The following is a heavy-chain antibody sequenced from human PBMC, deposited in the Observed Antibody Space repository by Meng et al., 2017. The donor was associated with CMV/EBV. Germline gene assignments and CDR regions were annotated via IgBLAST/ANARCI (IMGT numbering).Heavy chain of an antibody. CDR3: AREVGAIDY. CDR2: ISYDGSNK. Sequence: GESLKISCAASGFTFSSYAMHWVRQAPGKGPEWVAVISYDGSNKFYADSVKGRFTISRDNAKNSLYLQMNSLRAEDTAVYYCAREVGAIDYWGQGTLVTVSS. V-gene: IGHV3-30-3*01. D-gene: IGHD1-26*01. J-gene: IGHJ4*02. CDR1: GFTFSSYA.